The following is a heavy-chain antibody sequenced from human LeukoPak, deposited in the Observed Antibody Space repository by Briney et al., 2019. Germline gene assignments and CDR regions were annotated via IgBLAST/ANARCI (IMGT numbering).Heavy chain of an antibody. V-gene: IGHV3-30*02. J-gene: IGHJ5*02. CDR3: AKTHPGGVPAASAKDNWIDP. CDR1: GFSFSSYG. D-gene: IGHD2-2*01. Sequence: GGSLRLSCAASGFSFSSYGMHWVRQAPGKGLEWVAFIRYDGSNKYFADSVKGRFTISRDNSKNTLYLQMNSLRAEDTAVYYCAKTHPGGVPAASAKDNWIDPWGQGTPVTVSS. CDR2: IRYDGSNK.